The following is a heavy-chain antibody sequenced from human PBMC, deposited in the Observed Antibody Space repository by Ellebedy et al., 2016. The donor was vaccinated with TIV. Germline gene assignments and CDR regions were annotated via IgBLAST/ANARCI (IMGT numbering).Heavy chain of an antibody. D-gene: IGHD4-23*01. CDR1: GYTLTELS. Sequence: ASVKVSCXVSGYTLTELSMHWVRQAPGKGLEWMGGFDPEDGETIYAQKFQGRVTMTEDTSTDTAYMELSSLRSEDTAVYYCAADGGGNSERYFDYWGQGTLVTVSS. CDR2: FDPEDGET. J-gene: IGHJ4*02. V-gene: IGHV1-24*01. CDR3: AADGGGNSERYFDY.